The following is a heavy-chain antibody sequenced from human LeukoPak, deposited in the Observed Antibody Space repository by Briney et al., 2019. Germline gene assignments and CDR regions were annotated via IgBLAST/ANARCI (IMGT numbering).Heavy chain of an antibody. J-gene: IGHJ5*02. V-gene: IGHV5-51*01. D-gene: IGHD3-10*01. CDR3: ARHDVLWFGENWFDP. Sequence: GESLKISCKGSGYRFTIYWTGWVRQMPGRGPEWIGIIYPGDSDTRYSPSFQGQVTISADKSISTAYLQWSSLKASDTAMYYCARHDVLWFGENWFDPWGQGTLVTVSS. CDR1: GYRFTIYW. CDR2: IYPGDSDT.